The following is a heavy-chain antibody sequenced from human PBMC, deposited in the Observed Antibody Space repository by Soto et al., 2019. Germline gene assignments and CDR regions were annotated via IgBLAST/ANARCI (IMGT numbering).Heavy chain of an antibody. CDR1: GFTFSSYA. Sequence: PGGSLRLSCAASGFTFSSYAMSWVRQAPGKGLEWVSAISGSGGSTYYADSVKGRFTISRDNSKNTLYLQMNSLRAEDTAVYYCAKGLKAAAGKIWFDPWGQGTLVTAPQ. CDR3: AKGLKAAAGKIWFDP. J-gene: IGHJ5*02. V-gene: IGHV3-23*01. CDR2: ISGSGGST. D-gene: IGHD6-13*01.